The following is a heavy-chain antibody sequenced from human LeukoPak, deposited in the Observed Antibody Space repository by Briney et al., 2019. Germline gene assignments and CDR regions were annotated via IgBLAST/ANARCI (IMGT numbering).Heavy chain of an antibody. Sequence: ASVKVSCKASGYTFTGYYMHWVRQAPGQGLEWMGWISAYNGNTNYAQKLQGRVTMTTDTSTSTAYMELRSLRSDDTAVYYCARAGYSYGYVGDYWGQGTLVTVSS. D-gene: IGHD5-18*01. CDR1: GYTFTGYY. CDR2: ISAYNGNT. J-gene: IGHJ4*02. V-gene: IGHV1-18*04. CDR3: ARAGYSYGYVGDY.